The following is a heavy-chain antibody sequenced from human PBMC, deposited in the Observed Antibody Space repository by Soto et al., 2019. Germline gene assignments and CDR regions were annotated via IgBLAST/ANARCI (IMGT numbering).Heavy chain of an antibody. CDR3: ARDNDRLQLGGNSYYIVDV. CDR1: GGTFSSSA. Sequence: QVQLVQSGAEMKEPGSSVKVSCKTSGGTFSSSAISWLRQAPGQGLEWMGGIIPLFRTPDYAQKFQGRVTIAADESTSTAYMELSSLRSADTAVYYCARDNDRLQLGGNSYYIVDVWGQGTTITVSS. J-gene: IGHJ6*02. V-gene: IGHV1-69*12. D-gene: IGHD4-4*01. CDR2: IIPLFRTP.